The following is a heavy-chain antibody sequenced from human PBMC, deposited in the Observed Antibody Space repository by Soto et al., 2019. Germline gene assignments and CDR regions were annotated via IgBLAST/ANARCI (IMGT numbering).Heavy chain of an antibody. CDR1: GFTFSSYA. CDR2: ISGSGGST. V-gene: IGHV3-23*01. D-gene: IGHD1-20*01. J-gene: IGHJ6*03. Sequence: EVQLLESGGGLVQPGGSLRLSCAASGFTFSSYAMSWVRQAPGKGLEWVSAISGSGGSTYYADSVKGRFTISRDNSKNTLYLQMNSLRAEDTAVYYCAKGGAYNWNDVRRGRNYYYYYMDVWGKGTTVTVSS. CDR3: AKGGAYNWNDVRRGRNYYYYYMDV.